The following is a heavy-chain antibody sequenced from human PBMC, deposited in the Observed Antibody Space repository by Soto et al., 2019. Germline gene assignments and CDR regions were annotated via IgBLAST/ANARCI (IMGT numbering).Heavy chain of an antibody. CDR2: DYYRGRS. CDR3: VTERTTAPTKAYPDN. V-gene: IGHV4-39*01. Sequence: PSETLSLTCTVSGGSVTNSSYFWGWIRQSLGKGLEWIGSDYYRGRSYSKLSVKSRVTISVATSKNRLSLGLHPVTSSHTTVSFCVTERTTAPTKAYPDNGGPEALVNVSS. J-gene: IGHJ4*02. D-gene: IGHD4-17*01. CDR1: GGSVTNSSYF.